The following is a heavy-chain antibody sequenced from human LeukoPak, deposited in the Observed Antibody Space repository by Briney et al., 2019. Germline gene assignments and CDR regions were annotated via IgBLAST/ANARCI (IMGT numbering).Heavy chain of an antibody. V-gene: IGHV3-11*04. Sequence: GGSLRLSCAASGFTFSDYYMSWIRQAPGKGLEWVSYISSSGSTIYYADSVKGRFTISRDNAKNSLYLQMNSLRAEDTAVYYCWGSSGYYAYYFDYWGQGTLVTVSS. CDR1: GFTFSDYY. D-gene: IGHD3-22*01. J-gene: IGHJ4*02. CDR2: ISSSGSTI. CDR3: WGSSGYYAYYFDY.